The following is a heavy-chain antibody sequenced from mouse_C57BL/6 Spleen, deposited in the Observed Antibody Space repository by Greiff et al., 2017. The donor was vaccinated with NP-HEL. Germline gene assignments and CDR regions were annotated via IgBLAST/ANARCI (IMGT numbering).Heavy chain of an antibody. J-gene: IGHJ3*01. CDR1: GYSITSGYY. CDR3: AGESSGYPSWYAC. Sequence: EVQLQESGPGLVKPSQSLSLTCAVTGYSITSGYYWNWLRQFPGNKLEWMAYISDDGSNNYNPSLKNRISITRDTSKNQFFLKLNSVTTEDTATDYCAGESSGYPSWYACWGNGPLVTVA. D-gene: IGHD3-2*02. V-gene: IGHV3-6*01. CDR2: ISDDGSN.